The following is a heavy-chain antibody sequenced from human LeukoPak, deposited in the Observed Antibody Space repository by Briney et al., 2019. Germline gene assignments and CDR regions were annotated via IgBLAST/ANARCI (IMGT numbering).Heavy chain of an antibody. CDR1: GFTVSSNY. CDR3: ARGTYDSSGLFDY. D-gene: IGHD3-22*01. J-gene: IGHJ4*02. V-gene: IGHV3-53*01. CDR2: IYSGGST. Sequence: GGSLRLSCAASGFTVSSNYMSWVRQAPGKGLEWVSVIYSGGSTHYADSVKGRFTISRDNSKNTLYLQMNSLRAEDTAVYYCARGTYDSSGLFDYWGQGTLVTVSS.